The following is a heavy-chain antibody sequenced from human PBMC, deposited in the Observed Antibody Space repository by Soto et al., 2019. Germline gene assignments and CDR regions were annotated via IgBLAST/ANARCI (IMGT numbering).Heavy chain of an antibody. CDR3: ARDRVLGVVVCYYGMDV. V-gene: IGHV1-2*04. D-gene: IGHD2-15*01. Sequence: QVQLVQSGAEVKKPGASVKVSCKASGYTFTGYYMHWVRQAPGQGLEWMGWINPNSGGTNYAQKFQGWVTMTRDTSISTAYMELSWLRSDDTAVYYCARDRVLGVVVCYYGMDVWGQGTTVTVTS. CDR2: INPNSGGT. J-gene: IGHJ6*02. CDR1: GYTFTGYY.